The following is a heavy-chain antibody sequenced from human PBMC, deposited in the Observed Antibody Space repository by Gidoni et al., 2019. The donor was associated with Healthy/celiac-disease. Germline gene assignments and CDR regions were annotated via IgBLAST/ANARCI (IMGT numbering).Heavy chain of an antibody. V-gene: IGHV3-33*01. CDR1: AFTFSSSG. D-gene: IGHD2-2*01. Sequence: QLQLVESGGGVVQPGRSLRLSCAASAFTFSSSGMHWVRQAPGKGLEWVAVIWYDGSNKYYADSVKGRFTISRDNSKNTLYLQMNSLRAEDTAVYYCARELGYCSSTSCCKWFDPWGQGTLVTVSS. CDR3: ARELGYCSSTSCCKWFDP. CDR2: IWYDGSNK. J-gene: IGHJ5*02.